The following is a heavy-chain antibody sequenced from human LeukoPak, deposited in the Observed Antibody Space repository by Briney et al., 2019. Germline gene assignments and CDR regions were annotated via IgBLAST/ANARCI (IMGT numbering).Heavy chain of an antibody. CDR1: GGSISSKNW. J-gene: IGHJ6*03. V-gene: IGHV4-4*02. Sequence: SETLSLTCAVSGGSISSKNWWSWVRQPPGKGLEWIGEIHHSGSTNYKPSLKSRVTISIDQSKNQFSLRLSSVTAADTAVYYCAKIVGYGSEYYYYYMDVWGKGTTVTFSS. CDR3: AKIVGYGSEYYYYYMDV. CDR2: IHHSGST. D-gene: IGHD3-10*01.